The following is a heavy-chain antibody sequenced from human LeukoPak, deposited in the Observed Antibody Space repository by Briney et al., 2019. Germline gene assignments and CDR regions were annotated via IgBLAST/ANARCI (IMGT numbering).Heavy chain of an antibody. Sequence: SETLSLTCAVYGGSFSGYYWSWIRQPPGKGLEXXXXXXXXXSXNYNPSLXXXXTISVXTSKNQFSLKLSSVTAADTAVYYCARAQVDLSTYYDFWSGYPFDYWGQGTLVTVSS. J-gene: IGHJ4*02. CDR1: GGSFSGYY. D-gene: IGHD3-3*01. CDR2: XXXXXSX. CDR3: ARAQVDLSTYYDFWSGYPFDY. V-gene: IGHV4-34*01.